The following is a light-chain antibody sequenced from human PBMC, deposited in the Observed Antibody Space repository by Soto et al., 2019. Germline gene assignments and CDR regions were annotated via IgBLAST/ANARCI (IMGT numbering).Light chain of an antibody. J-gene: IGKJ5*01. CDR3: QQYNNWPFS. Sequence: DIVMTQSPGTLSVSPGERATLSCRAGQGVTTNFAWYQQKSGQSPRLLIYDVSIRATGVPARFSGTGSETDFTLTISGLQSEDSAVYFCQQYNNWPFSCGQGTDWRL. CDR2: DVS. V-gene: IGKV3-15*01. CDR1: QGVTTN.